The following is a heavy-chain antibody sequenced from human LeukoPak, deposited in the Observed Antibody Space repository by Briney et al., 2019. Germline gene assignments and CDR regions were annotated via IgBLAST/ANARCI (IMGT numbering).Heavy chain of an antibody. CDR1: GFTFRNYA. CDR3: ANIPPFDYGDYAIRLD. D-gene: IGHD4-17*01. CDR2: IRNFGET. J-gene: IGHJ4*02. Sequence: PGGSLRLSCAASGFTFRNYAMAWVRQAPGKGLEWVSSIRNFGETHYADSVRGRFIISRDNSQNTLYLQMYSLRAEDSALYYCANIPPFDYGDYAIRLDWGQGTLVTVSS. V-gene: IGHV3-23*01.